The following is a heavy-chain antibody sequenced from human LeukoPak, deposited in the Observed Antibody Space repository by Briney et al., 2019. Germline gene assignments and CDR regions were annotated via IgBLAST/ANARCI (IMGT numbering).Heavy chain of an antibody. V-gene: IGHV5-51*01. Sequence: PGESLQISCKGSGYSFTTYWIAWVRQLPGKGLEWMGIIYPGDSDTRYSPSFQGQVTISVDKSVSAAYLQWSSLKASDTAMYYCASPSTRECSSISCPLSYWGQGTLVTVSS. CDR3: ASPSTRECSSISCPLSY. CDR1: GYSFTTYW. CDR2: IYPGDSDT. J-gene: IGHJ4*02. D-gene: IGHD2-2*01.